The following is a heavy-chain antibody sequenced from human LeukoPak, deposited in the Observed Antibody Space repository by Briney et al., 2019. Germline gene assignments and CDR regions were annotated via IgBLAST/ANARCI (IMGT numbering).Heavy chain of an antibody. D-gene: IGHD6-13*01. Sequence: SETLSLTCTVSGGSISSSSYYWGWIRQPPGKGLEWIGTAYYSGSTYYNPSLKRRVTISVDTSKNLFSLKLSSVTAADTAVYYCARHRIAAADDAFEIWGQGTMLTVSS. CDR1: GGSISSSSYY. CDR2: AYYSGST. V-gene: IGHV4-39*01. CDR3: ARHRIAAADDAFEI. J-gene: IGHJ3*02.